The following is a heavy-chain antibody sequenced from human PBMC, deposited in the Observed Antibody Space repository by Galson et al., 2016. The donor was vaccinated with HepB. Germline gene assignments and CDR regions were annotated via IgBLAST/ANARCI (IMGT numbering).Heavy chain of an antibody. V-gene: IGHV1-18*01. CDR2: ISAYNGNT. Sequence: SVKVSCKASGYTFTRYAISWVRQAPGQGLEWMGWISAYNGNTNSAQKFQGRITMTTDTSTTTAYMELRSLRSDDTAVYYCARLFGGGSGWHLDYYHYTTDVWGQGTLVTVSS. CDR3: ARLFGGGSGWHLDYYHYTTDV. J-gene: IGHJ4*02. CDR1: GYTFTRYA. D-gene: IGHD6-19*01.